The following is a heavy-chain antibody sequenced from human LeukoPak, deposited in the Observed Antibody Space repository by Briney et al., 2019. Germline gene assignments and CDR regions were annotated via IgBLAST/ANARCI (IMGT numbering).Heavy chain of an antibody. CDR2: IYYGGST. Sequence: PSETLSLTCTVSGGSISSYYWAWIRQPPGKGLEWIGSIYYGGSTFYNPSLKSRVTISADTSNNHFSLKLSSVTAADTAVYYCARRAIVATIDYWGQGTLVTVSS. CDR1: GGSISSYY. J-gene: IGHJ4*02. D-gene: IGHD5-12*01. V-gene: IGHV4-39*01. CDR3: ARRAIVATIDY.